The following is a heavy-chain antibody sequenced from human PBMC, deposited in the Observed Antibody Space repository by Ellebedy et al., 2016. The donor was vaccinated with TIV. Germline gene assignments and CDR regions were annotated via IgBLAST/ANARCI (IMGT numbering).Heavy chain of an antibody. V-gene: IGHV4-30-4*01. D-gene: IGHD1-14*01. Sequence: SETLSLXXTVSGGSISSGDYYWSWIRQPPGKGLEWIGYIYYSGSTYYNPSLKSRVTISVDTSKNQFSLKLSSVTAADTAVYYCAGPSDRTAFDIWGQGTMVTVSS. CDR2: IYYSGST. CDR1: GGSISSGDYY. J-gene: IGHJ3*02. CDR3: AGPSDRTAFDI.